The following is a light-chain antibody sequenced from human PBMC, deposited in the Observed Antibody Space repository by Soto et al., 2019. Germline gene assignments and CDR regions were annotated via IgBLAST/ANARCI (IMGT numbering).Light chain of an antibody. CDR1: QSISSSF. CDR3: QQYGTSPPLT. Sequence: EIVLTQSPGTLSLSPGERATLSCRASQSISSSFLAWYQQKPGQAPRLLIYGASSRATAIPDRFSGSGSATDFTLTISRLEPEDFAVYYCQQYGTSPPLTFGGGTKVEIK. J-gene: IGKJ4*01. V-gene: IGKV3-20*01. CDR2: GAS.